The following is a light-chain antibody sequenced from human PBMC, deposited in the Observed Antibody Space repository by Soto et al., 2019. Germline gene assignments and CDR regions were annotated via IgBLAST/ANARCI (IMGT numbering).Light chain of an antibody. CDR1: QSISSW. J-gene: IGKJ4*01. CDR2: DAS. Sequence: DIQMTQSPSALSASVGERATITCRASQSISSWSAWYQQKPGKAPKLLIYDASTLQSGVPSRFSGSGSGTDFTLTISSLQPEDFATYYCLQDNSYPLTFGGGTKVDIK. V-gene: IGKV1-5*01. CDR3: LQDNSYPLT.